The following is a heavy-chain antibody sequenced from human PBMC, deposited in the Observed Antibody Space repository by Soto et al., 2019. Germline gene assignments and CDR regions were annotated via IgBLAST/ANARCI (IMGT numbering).Heavy chain of an antibody. CDR2: INYSGGT. CDR1: GGSLRSYY. CDR3: ARQGFGELHGLVDX. Sequence: QVQLQESGPRLVKPSETLSLTCTVSGGSLRSYYCSWFRQPPGKGLEWVGYINYSGGTFYNPSLKSRVTMSVDTSTNQYSLMVNSVTATDTAVYYCARQGFGELHGLVDXXGXXTXVTVSS. J-gene: IGHJ6*04. V-gene: IGHV4-59*08. D-gene: IGHD3-10*01.